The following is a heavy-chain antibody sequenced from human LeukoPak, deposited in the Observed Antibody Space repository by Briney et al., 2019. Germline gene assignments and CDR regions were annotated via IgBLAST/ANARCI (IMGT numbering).Heavy chain of an antibody. CDR2: ISAYNGNT. V-gene: IGHV1-18*01. CDR1: GGTFSSYA. J-gene: IGHJ6*04. CDR3: ARDQVSGSGMDV. D-gene: IGHD3-10*01. Sequence: ASVRVSCKASGGTFSSYAISWVRQAPGQGLEWMGWISAYNGNTNYAQKLQGRVTMTTDTSTSTAYMELRSLRSDDTAVYYCARDQVSGSGMDVWGKGTTVTISS.